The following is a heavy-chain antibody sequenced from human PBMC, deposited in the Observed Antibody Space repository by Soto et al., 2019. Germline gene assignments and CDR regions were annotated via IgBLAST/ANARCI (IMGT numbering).Heavy chain of an antibody. CDR3: ARWEVTPSDYGMDV. CDR1: GGSISSYY. D-gene: IGHD1-26*01. J-gene: IGHJ6*02. Sequence: NPSETLSLTCTVSGGSISSYYWSWIRQPPGKGLEWIGYIYYSGSTNYNPSLKSRVTISVDTSKNQFSLKLSSVTAADTAVYYCARWEVTPSDYGMDVWGQGTTVTVSS. CDR2: IYYSGST. V-gene: IGHV4-59*08.